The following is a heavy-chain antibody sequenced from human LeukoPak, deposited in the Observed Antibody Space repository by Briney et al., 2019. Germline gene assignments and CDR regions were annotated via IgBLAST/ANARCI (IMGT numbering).Heavy chain of an antibody. CDR3: ARDRDDSSGYYYVEYYFDY. Sequence: ASVKVSCKASGYTFTSYGIRWVRQAPGQGLEWMGWISAYNGDTNYAQKLQGRVTMTTDTSTSTAYMELRSLRSDDTAVYYCARDRDDSSGYYYVEYYFDYWGQGTLVTVSS. D-gene: IGHD3-22*01. CDR1: GYTFTSYG. CDR2: ISAYNGDT. V-gene: IGHV1-18*01. J-gene: IGHJ4*02.